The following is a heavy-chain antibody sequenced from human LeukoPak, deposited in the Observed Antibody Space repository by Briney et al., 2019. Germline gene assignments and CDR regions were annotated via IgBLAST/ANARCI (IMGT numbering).Heavy chain of an antibody. Sequence: ASVKVSCKASGYTFIDYFIHWVRQAPGQGLEWMGWINPNSGGTKFAQKFQGRVTMTRDTSISTAYLELRRLTYDDTAMYYCARTYRGTDTFDIWGQGTMVTVSS. CDR2: INPNSGGT. J-gene: IGHJ3*02. D-gene: IGHD1-14*01. CDR3: ARTYRGTDTFDI. V-gene: IGHV1-2*02. CDR1: GYTFIDYF.